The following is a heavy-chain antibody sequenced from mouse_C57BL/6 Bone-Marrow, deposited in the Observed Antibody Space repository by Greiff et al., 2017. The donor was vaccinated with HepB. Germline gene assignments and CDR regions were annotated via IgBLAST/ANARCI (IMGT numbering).Heavy chain of an antibody. CDR3: ARCGDYGSSYYFDY. V-gene: IGHV1-18*01. CDR2: INPNNGGT. Sequence: VQLKQSGPELVKPGASVKIPCKASGYTFTDYNMDWVKQSHGKSLEWIGDINPNNGGTIYNQKFKGKATLTVDKSSSTAYMELRSLTSEDTAVYYCARCGDYGSSYYFDYWGQGTTLTVAS. D-gene: IGHD1-1*01. J-gene: IGHJ2*01. CDR1: GYTFTDYN.